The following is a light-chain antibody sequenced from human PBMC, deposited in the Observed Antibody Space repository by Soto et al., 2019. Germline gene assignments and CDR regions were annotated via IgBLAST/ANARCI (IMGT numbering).Light chain of an antibody. Sequence: ESVWTKSPSTLSFSPGERATLSCRASQTINNNVAWYQLKHGQVPRLVIYGASTRATDIPARFSGSGSGTEFTLTISSLQSEDFAEYHCQQYNNWPQTFGQGTKVDFK. CDR3: QQYNNWPQT. V-gene: IGKV3-15*01. CDR2: GAS. J-gene: IGKJ1*01. CDR1: QTINNN.